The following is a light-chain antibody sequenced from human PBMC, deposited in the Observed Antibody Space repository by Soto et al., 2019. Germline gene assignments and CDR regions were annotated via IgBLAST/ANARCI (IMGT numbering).Light chain of an antibody. CDR1: QSVSRY. Sequence: ELVLTQSPATLSLSPGERATLSCRASQSVSRYLAWYQQKPGQAPRLLIYDASNRATGIPARFGGSGSGTDFTLTISSLEPEDFAVYYCQQRSNWPPITFGQGTRLEIK. V-gene: IGKV3-11*01. J-gene: IGKJ5*01. CDR2: DAS. CDR3: QQRSNWPPIT.